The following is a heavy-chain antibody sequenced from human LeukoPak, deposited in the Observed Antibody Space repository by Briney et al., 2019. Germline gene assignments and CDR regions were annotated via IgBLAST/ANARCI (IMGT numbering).Heavy chain of an antibody. CDR1: GGSISSSSYY. V-gene: IGHV4-39*01. D-gene: IGHD3-9*01. CDR3: EARGGIRYFDWLPLNGDLMAYDAFDI. Sequence: SETLSLTCTVSGGSISSSSYYWGWIRQPPGKGLEWIGSIYYSGSTYYNPSLKSRVTISVDTSNNQFSLKLSSVTAADTAVYFFEARGGIRYFDWLPLNGDLMAYDAFDIWGQGTMVTVSS. CDR2: IYYSGST. J-gene: IGHJ3*02.